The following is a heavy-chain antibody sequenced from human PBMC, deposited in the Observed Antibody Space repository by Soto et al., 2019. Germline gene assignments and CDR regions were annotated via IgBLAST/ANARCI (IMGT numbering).Heavy chain of an antibody. V-gene: IGHV3-66*04. D-gene: IGHD1-26*01. J-gene: IGHJ4*02. Sequence: EVQLVESGGGLVQPGGSLRLSCAASGFTVSSNYRSWVRQAPGKGLEWVSVIYSGGSTYYADSVKGRFTISRDNSKNTLYLQMNSLRAEDTAVYYCARHGFTDELSTFDYWGQGTLVTVSS. CDR3: ARHGFTDELSTFDY. CDR1: GFTVSSNY. CDR2: IYSGGST.